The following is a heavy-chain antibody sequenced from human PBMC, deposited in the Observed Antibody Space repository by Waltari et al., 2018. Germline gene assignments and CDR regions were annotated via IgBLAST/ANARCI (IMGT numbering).Heavy chain of an antibody. CDR1: GGTFSSYA. D-gene: IGHD2-2*01. Sequence: QVQLVQSGAEVKKPGSSVKVSCKASGGTFSSYAISWVRQAPGQGLEWMGGIIPILCIANYAQKFQGRVTITADESTSTAYMELSSLRSEDTAVYYCARNFAYCSSTSCYYYYMDVWGKGTTVTVSS. CDR2: IIPILCIA. J-gene: IGHJ6*03. CDR3: ARNFAYCSSTSCYYYYMDV. V-gene: IGHV1-69*04.